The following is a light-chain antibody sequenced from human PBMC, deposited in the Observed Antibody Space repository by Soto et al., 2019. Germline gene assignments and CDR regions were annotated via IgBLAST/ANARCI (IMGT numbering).Light chain of an antibody. V-gene: IGKV3-11*01. CDR3: QQHINWPRT. CDR1: QSVSNY. Sequence: EIVLTQSPATLSSSPGERATLTCRASQSVSNYLAWFQQKPGQAPRLLIYDASKRATGVPARFSGSGSGPDFTLTTSSLEPEDFAVYYCQQHINWPRTFGQGTKVEIK. CDR2: DAS. J-gene: IGKJ1*01.